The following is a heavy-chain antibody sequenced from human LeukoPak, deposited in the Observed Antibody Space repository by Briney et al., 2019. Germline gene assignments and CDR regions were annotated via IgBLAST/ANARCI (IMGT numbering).Heavy chain of an antibody. Sequence: PSETLSLTCTVSAGSISSYYWSWIRQPPGKGLEWIGCISYSGSTKYNPSLKSRVTISVNTSKNQFSLKLSSVTAADTAVYYCARPYSSGWYGVFDIWGQGTMVTVSS. J-gene: IGHJ3*02. V-gene: IGHV4-59*08. D-gene: IGHD6-19*01. CDR2: ISYSGST. CDR3: ARPYSSGWYGVFDI. CDR1: AGSISSYY.